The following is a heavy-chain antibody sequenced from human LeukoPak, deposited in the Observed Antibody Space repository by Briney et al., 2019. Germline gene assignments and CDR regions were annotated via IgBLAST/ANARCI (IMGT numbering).Heavy chain of an antibody. CDR2: IWYDGSNK. CDR1: GFTFSSYG. J-gene: IGHJ4*02. CDR3: ARCDSYGFSDY. Sequence: GGSLRLSCAASGFTFSSYGMPWVRQAPGKGLEWVAVIWYDGSNKYYADSVKGRFTISRDNSKNTLYLQMNSLGAEDTAVYYCARCDSYGFSDYWGQGTLVTVSS. V-gene: IGHV3-33*01. D-gene: IGHD5-18*01.